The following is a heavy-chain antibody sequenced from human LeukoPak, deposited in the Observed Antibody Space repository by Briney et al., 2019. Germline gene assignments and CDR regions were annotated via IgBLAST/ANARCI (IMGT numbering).Heavy chain of an antibody. CDR3: ARGGRYNILTGFRRDRHDAFDI. D-gene: IGHD3-9*01. V-gene: IGHV3-30*19. Sequence: GSLRLSCAASGFTFSSHGMHWVRQAPGKGLEWVALISSDGKNKHYADSVKGRFTISRDNSKNTLYLQMNSLRAEDTAVYYCARGGRYNILTGFRRDRHDAFDIWGQGTLVTVSS. CDR2: ISSDGKNK. CDR1: GFTFSSHG. J-gene: IGHJ3*02.